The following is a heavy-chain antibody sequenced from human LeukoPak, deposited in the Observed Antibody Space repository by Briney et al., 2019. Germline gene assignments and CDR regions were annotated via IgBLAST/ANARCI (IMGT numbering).Heavy chain of an antibody. CDR2: INPNSGGT. D-gene: IGHD5-12*01. J-gene: IGHJ4*02. V-gene: IGHV1-2*02. CDR3: ASAWNGSGYDPSDY. Sequence: ASVKVSCKASGYTFTGYYMHWVRQAPGQGLEWMGWINPNSGGTNYAQKFQGRVTMTRDTSISTAYMELSRLRSDDTAVYYCASAWNGSGYDPSDYWGQGTLVTVSS. CDR1: GYTFTGYY.